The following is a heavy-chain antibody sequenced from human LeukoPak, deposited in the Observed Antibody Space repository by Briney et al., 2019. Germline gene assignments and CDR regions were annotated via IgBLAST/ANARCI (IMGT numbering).Heavy chain of an antibody. J-gene: IGHJ4*02. CDR1: GFTFSSYS. CDR3: ARGATVTILGY. CDR2: ISSSSSYI. D-gene: IGHD4-17*01. Sequence: GGSLRLSCPASGFTFSSYSMNWVRQAPGKGLEWVSSISSSSSYIYYADSVKGRFTISRDNAKNSLYLQMNSLRAEDTAVYYCARGATVTILGYWGQGTLVTVSS. V-gene: IGHV3-21*01.